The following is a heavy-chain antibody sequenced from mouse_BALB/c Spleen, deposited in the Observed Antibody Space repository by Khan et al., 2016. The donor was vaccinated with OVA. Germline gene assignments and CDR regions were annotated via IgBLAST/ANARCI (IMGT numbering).Heavy chain of an antibody. CDR1: GYSITSDYA. D-gene: IGHD2-14*01. CDR3: ARGVRLTY. Sequence: EVQLQESGPGLVKPSQSLSLTCTVTGYSITSDYAWNWIRQFPGNKLEWMGYINYSGSTSYHPSLKSQISITRDTSKNQFFLQLNSVTTEETATYYCARGVRLTYWGQGTLVTVSA. CDR2: INYSGST. J-gene: IGHJ3*01. V-gene: IGHV3-2*02.